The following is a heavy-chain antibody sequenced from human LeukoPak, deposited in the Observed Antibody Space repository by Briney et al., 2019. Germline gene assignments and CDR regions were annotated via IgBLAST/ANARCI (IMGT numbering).Heavy chain of an antibody. CDR3: ARGGELTSFYDAFDI. CDR1: GYTFTDYG. Sequence: ASVKVSCKASGYTFTDYGFTWVRQAPGQGLEWMGWINPNSGGTNYAQKFQGWVTMTRDTSISTAYMELSRLRSDDTAVYYCARGGELTSFYDAFDIWGQGAMVTVSS. J-gene: IGHJ3*02. CDR2: INPNSGGT. V-gene: IGHV1-2*04. D-gene: IGHD2-2*01.